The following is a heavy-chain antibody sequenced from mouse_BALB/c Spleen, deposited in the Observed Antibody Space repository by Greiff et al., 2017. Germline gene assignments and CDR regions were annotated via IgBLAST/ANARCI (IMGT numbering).Heavy chain of an antibody. Sequence: VQLQQSGAELVRSGASVKLFCTASGFNIKDYYMHWVKQRPEQGLEWIGWIDPENGDTEYAPKFQGKATMTADTSSNTAYLQLSSLTSEDTAVYYCNADDGSWFAYWGQGTLVTVSA. CDR1: GFNIKDYY. D-gene: IGHD2-12*01. CDR3: NADDGSWFAY. CDR2: IDPENGDT. J-gene: IGHJ3*01. V-gene: IGHV14-4*02.